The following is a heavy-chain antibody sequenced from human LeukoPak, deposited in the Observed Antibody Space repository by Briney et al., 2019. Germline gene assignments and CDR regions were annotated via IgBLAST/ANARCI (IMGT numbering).Heavy chain of an antibody. D-gene: IGHD3-10*01. CDR2: ISGSGGST. V-gene: IGHV3-23*01. CDR3: AKTRTLYGSGSYDDY. J-gene: IGHJ4*02. CDR1: GFTFNSYA. Sequence: GGSLRLSCAASGFTFNSYAMSWVRQAPGKGLEWVSAISGSGGSTYYADSVKGRFTISRDNSKNTLYLQMNSLRAEDTAVYYCAKTRTLYGSGSYDDYWGQGTLVTVSS.